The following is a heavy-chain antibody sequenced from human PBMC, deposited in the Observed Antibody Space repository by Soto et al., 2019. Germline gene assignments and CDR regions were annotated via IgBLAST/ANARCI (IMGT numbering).Heavy chain of an antibody. CDR1: GYNFTSYW. CDR2: IDPSDSYT. Sequence: PVESLRISSKVSGYNFTSYWISWVRQMPGKGLEWMGRIDPSDSYTNYSPSLQGHVTISADKSISTAYLQWSSLKASDTAMYYCARQDAVAWSFDIWGQGTMVTVSS. D-gene: IGHD6-19*01. V-gene: IGHV5-10-1*01. J-gene: IGHJ3*02. CDR3: ARQDAVAWSFDI.